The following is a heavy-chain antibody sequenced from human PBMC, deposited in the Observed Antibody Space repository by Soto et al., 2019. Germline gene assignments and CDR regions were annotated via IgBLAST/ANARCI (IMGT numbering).Heavy chain of an antibody. Sequence: EVQLLESGGGLVQPGGSLRLSCAASGFTFSSYAMSWVRQAPGKGLEWVSAISGSGGSTYYADSVKGRFTISRDNSKNTLYLQMNSLRAEDTAVYYCAKHGIHGSGSYRYWYFDRWGRGTLVTVSS. V-gene: IGHV3-23*01. CDR1: GFTFSSYA. J-gene: IGHJ2*01. CDR2: ISGSGGST. CDR3: AKHGIHGSGSYRYWYFDR. D-gene: IGHD3-10*01.